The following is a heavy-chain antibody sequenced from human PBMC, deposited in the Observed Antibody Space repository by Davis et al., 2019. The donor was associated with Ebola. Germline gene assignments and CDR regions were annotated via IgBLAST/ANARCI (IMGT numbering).Heavy chain of an antibody. CDR1: GDSFSSHTAA. CDR2: IYYRSNWFV. J-gene: IGHJ4*02. D-gene: IGHD3-22*01. V-gene: IGHV6-1*01. CDR3: ARDPPYDQSYDY. Sequence: SQPLSLTCAIPGDSFSSHTAAWNWIRQSPLRGLEWLGRIYYRSNWFVDYAVSVKSRMTINSDTSKNQFSLQLSSVTPEDTAVYYCARDPPYDQSYDYWGQGIVVTVSS.